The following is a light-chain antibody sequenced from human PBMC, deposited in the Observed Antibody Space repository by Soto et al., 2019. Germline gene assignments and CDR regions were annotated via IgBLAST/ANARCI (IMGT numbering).Light chain of an antibody. CDR3: SLYASTNTFM. J-gene: IGLJ3*02. CDR2: EAT. Sequence: QSALTQPASVSGSPGQSITISCTGTSSDIGRYNLVSWYQQHPGKPPKHMIYEATKRPSGVSNRFSGSKSGNTASLTISGLQAEDEADYYCSLYASTNTFMFGGGTKVTVL. CDR1: SSDIGRYNL. V-gene: IGLV2-23*02.